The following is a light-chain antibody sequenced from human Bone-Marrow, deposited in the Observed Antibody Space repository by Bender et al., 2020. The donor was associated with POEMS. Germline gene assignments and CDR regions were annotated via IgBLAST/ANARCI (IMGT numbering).Light chain of an antibody. CDR1: TSNIGSNS. J-gene: IGLJ3*02. CDR2: NDG. Sequence: QSVLTQLPSASGTPGQSVTISCSGSTSNIGSNSVNWYQQVPGTAPKLLIYNDGQRTSGVPDRFSGSKSGTSVSLAITGLQAEDEADYYCQSFDTSLSGWVFGAGTKLTV. CDR3: QSFDTSLSGWV. V-gene: IGLV1-44*01.